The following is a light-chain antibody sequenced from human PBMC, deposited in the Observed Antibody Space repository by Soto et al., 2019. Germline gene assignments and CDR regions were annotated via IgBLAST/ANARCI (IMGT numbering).Light chain of an antibody. CDR3: ASYTSSATYV. V-gene: IGLV2-14*01. Sequence: QSALTQPASVSGSPGQSITISCTGTSSDVGGYNYVSWYQQHPGKAPKLMIYDVTNRPSGVSSRFSGSKSGNTASLTISGLQGEDEADYYCASYTSSATYVIGTGTKRTVL. J-gene: IGLJ1*01. CDR2: DVT. CDR1: SSDVGGYNY.